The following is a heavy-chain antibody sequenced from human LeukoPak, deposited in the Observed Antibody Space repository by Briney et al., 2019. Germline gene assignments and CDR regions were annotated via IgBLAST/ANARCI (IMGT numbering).Heavy chain of an antibody. CDR1: GYTFTRYY. V-gene: IGHV1-46*01. CDR2: INPSGGST. Sequence: GALVKVSCKASGYTFTRYYMHWVRQASGQGLEWIGLINPSGGSTSYAQKFQGRVTMTTDTSTNTVYMELSSLRSEDTAVYYCAREGESAAILIDYWGQGTLVTVSS. CDR3: AREGESAAILIDY. J-gene: IGHJ4*02. D-gene: IGHD5-24*01.